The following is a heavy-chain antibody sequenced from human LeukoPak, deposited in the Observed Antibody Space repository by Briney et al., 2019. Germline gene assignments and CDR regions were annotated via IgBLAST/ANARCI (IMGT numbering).Heavy chain of an antibody. D-gene: IGHD3-10*01. CDR3: ARAAMVRGVDYFDY. Sequence: GGSLRLSCAASGFTFSSYSMTRVRQAPGKGLEWVSVISGSGGATYYADSAKGRFTISRDNSKNTLYLQMNSLRAEDTALYYCARAAMVRGVDYFDYWGQGTLVTVSS. CDR1: GFTFSSYS. J-gene: IGHJ4*02. CDR2: ISGSGGAT. V-gene: IGHV3-23*01.